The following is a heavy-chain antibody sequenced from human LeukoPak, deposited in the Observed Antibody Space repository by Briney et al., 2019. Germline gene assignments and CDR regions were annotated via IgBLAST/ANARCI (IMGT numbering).Heavy chain of an antibody. CDR1: GYSISSGYY. V-gene: IGHV4-38-2*02. CDR2: IYHSGST. CDR3: ARDLLTSYYGSGSCYPYYFDY. D-gene: IGHD3-10*01. Sequence: PSETLSLTCTVSGYSISSGYYWGWIRQPPGKGLEGIGSIYHSGSTYYNPSLKSRVTISVDTSKNQFSLKLSSVTAAVTAVYYCARDLLTSYYGSGSCYPYYFDYWGQGTLVTVSS. J-gene: IGHJ4*02.